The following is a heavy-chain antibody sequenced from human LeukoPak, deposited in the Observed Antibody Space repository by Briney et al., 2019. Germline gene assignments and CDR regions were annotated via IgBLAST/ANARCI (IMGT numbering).Heavy chain of an antibody. CDR2: INWNGGST. CDR3: ARDPYYYDSSEAFDI. J-gene: IGHJ3*02. D-gene: IGHD3-22*01. Sequence: RPGGSLRLSCAASGFTFDDDGMSWVRQAPGKGLEWVSGINWNGGSTGYADSVKGRFTISRDNAKNSLYLQMNSLRAEDTALYYCARDPYYYDSSEAFDIWGQGTMVTVSS. V-gene: IGHV3-20*04. CDR1: GFTFDDDG.